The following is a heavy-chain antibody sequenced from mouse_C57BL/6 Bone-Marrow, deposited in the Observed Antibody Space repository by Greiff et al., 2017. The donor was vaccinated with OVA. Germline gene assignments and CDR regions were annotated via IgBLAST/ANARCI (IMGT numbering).Heavy chain of an antibody. V-gene: IGHV1-5*01. CDR2: IYPGNSDT. D-gene: IGHD1-1*01. CDR1: GYTFNSYW. Sequence: VQLQQSGTVLARPGASVKMSCKTSGYTFNSYWMHWVKQRPGQGLEWIGAIYPGNSDTSYNQKFKGQAKLTAVTSASTAYMELSSLTNEDSAVYYCTRWTTVVATDYFDYWGQGTTLTVSS. CDR3: TRWTTVVATDYFDY. J-gene: IGHJ2*01.